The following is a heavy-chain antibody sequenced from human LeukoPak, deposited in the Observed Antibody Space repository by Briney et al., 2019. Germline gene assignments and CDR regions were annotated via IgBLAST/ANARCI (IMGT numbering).Heavy chain of an antibody. J-gene: IGHJ4*02. CDR3: AKGNYYDSSGYSLHD. V-gene: IGHV3-9*01. CDR1: GFTFDDYA. D-gene: IGHD3-22*01. CDR2: ISWNSGSI. Sequence: GGSLRLSCAACGFTFDDYAMHWVRQAPGKGLEWVSGISWNSGSIGYADSVKGRFTISRDNAKNTVYLQMNSLRADDTAVYYCAKGNYYDSSGYSLHDWGQGTLVTVSS.